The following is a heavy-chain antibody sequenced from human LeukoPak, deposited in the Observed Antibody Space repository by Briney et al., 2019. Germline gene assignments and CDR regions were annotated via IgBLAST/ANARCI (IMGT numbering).Heavy chain of an antibody. J-gene: IGHJ6*02. V-gene: IGHV3-23*01. D-gene: IGHD3-3*01. Sequence: GGSLRLSCAASGFTFSSYAMSWVRQAPGKGLEWVSAISGSGGSTYYADSVKGRFTISRDNSKNTLYLQMNSLRVEDTAVYYCAKPGFWSGYPYYYYYGMDVWGQGTTVTVSS. CDR1: GFTFSSYA. CDR2: ISGSGGST. CDR3: AKPGFWSGYPYYYYYGMDV.